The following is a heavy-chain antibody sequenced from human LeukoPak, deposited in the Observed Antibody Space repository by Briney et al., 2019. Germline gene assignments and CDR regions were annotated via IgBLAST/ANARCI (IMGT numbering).Heavy chain of an antibody. D-gene: IGHD3-22*01. CDR3: ATFGYDSSGYYSDALDI. CDR1: GFTFSSYG. V-gene: IGHV3-30*03. J-gene: IGHJ3*02. CDR2: ISYDGSNK. Sequence: PGGSLRLSCAASGFTFSSYGMHWVRQAPGKGLEWVAVISYDGSNKYYADSVKGRFTISRDNSKNTLYLQMNSLRAEDTAVYYCATFGYDSSGYYSDALDIWGQGTMVTVSS.